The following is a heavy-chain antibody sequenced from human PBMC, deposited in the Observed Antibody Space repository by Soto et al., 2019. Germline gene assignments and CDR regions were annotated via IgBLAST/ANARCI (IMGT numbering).Heavy chain of an antibody. CDR2: IYYSGST. CDR3: ARTYYDFWSGYYHNNWFDP. J-gene: IGHJ5*02. V-gene: IGHV4-31*03. CDR1: GGSISSGGYY. D-gene: IGHD3-3*01. Sequence: SETLSLTCTVSGGSISSGGYYWSWIRQHPGKGLEWIGYIYYSGSTYYNPSLKSRVTISVDTSKNQFSLKLSSVTAADTAVYYCARTYYDFWSGYYHNNWFDPWGQGTLVTVSS.